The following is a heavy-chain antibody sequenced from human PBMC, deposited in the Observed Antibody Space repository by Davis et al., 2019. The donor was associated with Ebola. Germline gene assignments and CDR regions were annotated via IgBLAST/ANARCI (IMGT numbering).Heavy chain of an antibody. Sequence: SVPVSCKASGGAFSTYTITWVRQAPAQGREWMGWIIPILVITNYAQKFQGRLTITADKSTSTAYMELNTLKSEDTAVYYCASQVRQYDSSGYAVFDYWGQGTLVTVSS. V-gene: IGHV1-69*02. D-gene: IGHD3-22*01. CDR3: ASQVRQYDSSGYAVFDY. CDR1: GGAFSTYT. J-gene: IGHJ4*02. CDR2: IIPILVIT.